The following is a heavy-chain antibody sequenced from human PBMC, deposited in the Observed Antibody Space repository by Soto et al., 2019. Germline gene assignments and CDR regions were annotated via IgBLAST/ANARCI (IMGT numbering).Heavy chain of an antibody. CDR3: AKDKGPYYDFWSGQRWFDP. J-gene: IGHJ5*02. V-gene: IGHV3-30*18. Sequence: GGSLRLSCAASGFTFSTHGMHWVRQAPGKGPEWVAVISHDGSKKYYVESVEGRFSISRDNSKSIVHLQMNNVRTEDTAVYYCAKDKGPYYDFWSGQRWFDPWGQGTLVTVSS. D-gene: IGHD3-3*01. CDR1: GFTFSTHG. CDR2: ISHDGSKK.